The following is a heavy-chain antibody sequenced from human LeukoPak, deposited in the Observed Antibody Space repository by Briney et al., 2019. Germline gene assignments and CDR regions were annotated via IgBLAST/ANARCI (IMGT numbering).Heavy chain of an antibody. V-gene: IGHV3-53*01. Sequence: GGSLRLSCAASGFTVSSNYMSWVRQAPGKGLEWVSVIYSGGSTYYADSVKGRFTISRDNSKNTLYLQMNSLRAEDTAVYYCAKDSAHSYYYGSGSYYQFWGQGTLVTVSS. CDR3: AKDSAHSYYYGSGSYYQF. CDR2: IYSGGST. CDR1: GFTVSSNY. D-gene: IGHD3-10*01. J-gene: IGHJ4*02.